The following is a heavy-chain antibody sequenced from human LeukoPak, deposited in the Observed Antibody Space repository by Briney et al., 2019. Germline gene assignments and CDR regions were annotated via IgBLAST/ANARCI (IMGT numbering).Heavy chain of an antibody. V-gene: IGHV4-59*01. CDR3: AREDAQTTVPEGMDV. Sequence: PSETLSLTCTVSGGSISHYYWSWIRQSPRKGLEWIGYIYYSGTTNYNPSLKSRVTIPVDTSRKQFSLQLRSVTAADTAVYYCAREDAQTTVPEGMDVWGQGTTVIVSS. CDR1: GGSISHYY. J-gene: IGHJ6*02. D-gene: IGHD4-17*01. CDR2: IYYSGTT.